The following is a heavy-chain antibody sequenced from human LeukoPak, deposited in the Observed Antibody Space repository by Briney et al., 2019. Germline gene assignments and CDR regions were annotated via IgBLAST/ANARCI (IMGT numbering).Heavy chain of an antibody. CDR3: ARGVAVAGTSVKHFDY. CDR2: ISAYNGNT. D-gene: IGHD6-19*01. J-gene: IGHJ4*02. CDR1: GYTFTSYG. V-gene: IGHV1-18*01. Sequence: ASVKVSCKASGYTFTSYGISWVRQAPGQGVEWMGWISAYNGNTNYAQKLQGRVTMTTDTSTSTAYMELRSLRSDDTAVYYCARGVAVAGTSVKHFDYWGQGTLVTVSS.